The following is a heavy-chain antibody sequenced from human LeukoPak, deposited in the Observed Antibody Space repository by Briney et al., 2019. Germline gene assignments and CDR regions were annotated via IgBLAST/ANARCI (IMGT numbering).Heavy chain of an antibody. D-gene: IGHD1-26*01. CDR2: ISSSSSYI. CDR3: AKDRGSYSTTADS. J-gene: IGHJ5*01. Sequence: GGSLRLSCAASGFTFSSYSMNWVRQAPGKGLEWVSSISSSSSYIYYADSVKGRFTISRDNAKNSLYLQMNSLRAEDTAVYYCAKDRGSYSTTADSWGQGTLVTVSS. CDR1: GFTFSSYS. V-gene: IGHV3-21*01.